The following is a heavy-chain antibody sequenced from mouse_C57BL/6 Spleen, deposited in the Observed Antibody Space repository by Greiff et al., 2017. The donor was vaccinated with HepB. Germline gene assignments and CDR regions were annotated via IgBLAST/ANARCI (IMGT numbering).Heavy chain of an antibody. Sequence: QVQLKESGAELVRPGASVKLSCKASGYTFPDYYINWVKQRPGQGLEWIARIYPGSGNTYYNEKFKGKATLTAEKSSSTAYMQLSSLTSEDSAVYFCARSWDGFAYWGQGTLVTVSA. CDR3: ARSWDGFAY. D-gene: IGHD4-1*01. J-gene: IGHJ3*01. V-gene: IGHV1-76*01. CDR1: GYTFPDYY. CDR2: IYPGSGNT.